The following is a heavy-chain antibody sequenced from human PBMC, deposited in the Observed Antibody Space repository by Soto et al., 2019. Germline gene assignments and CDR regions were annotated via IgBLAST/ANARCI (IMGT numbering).Heavy chain of an antibody. V-gene: IGHV3-53*01. Sequence: EVQLVESGGGLIQPGGSLRLSCAASGFTVSSNYMSWVRQAPGKGLEWVSVIYSGGSTYYADSVKGRFTISRDNSKNTLYLQMNSLRAEDTAVYYCARRIKGYSYWFDPWGQGTLVTVSS. CDR2: IYSGGST. D-gene: IGHD1-26*01. CDR3: ARRIKGYSYWFDP. CDR1: GFTVSSNY. J-gene: IGHJ5*02.